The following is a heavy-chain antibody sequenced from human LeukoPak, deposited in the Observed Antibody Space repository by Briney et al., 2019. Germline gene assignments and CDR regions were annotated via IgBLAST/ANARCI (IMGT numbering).Heavy chain of an antibody. CDR1: GYTFTSYG. Sequence: ASVKVSCKASGYTFTSYGISWVRQAPGQGLEWMGWISAYNGNTNYAQKLQGRVTMTTDTSTCTAYMELRSLRSDDTAVYYCARVLLVAAAGYYYMDVWGKGTTVTVSS. CDR2: ISAYNGNT. J-gene: IGHJ6*03. CDR3: ARVLLVAAAGYYYMDV. D-gene: IGHD6-13*01. V-gene: IGHV1-18*01.